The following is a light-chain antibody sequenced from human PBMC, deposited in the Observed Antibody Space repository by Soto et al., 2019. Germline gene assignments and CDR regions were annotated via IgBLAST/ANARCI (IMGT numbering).Light chain of an antibody. V-gene: IGKV3-20*01. Sequence: EIVLTQSPGTLSLSPGDRATLSCRASQTVSNNYLAWCQQKPGQAPRVIMYGASRRATGIPDRFSGGGSGTDFTLTISRLEPEDFAVYFCQQYVGPPTTFGQGTRLEIK. CDR3: QQYVGPPTT. CDR1: QTVSNNY. J-gene: IGKJ5*01. CDR2: GAS.